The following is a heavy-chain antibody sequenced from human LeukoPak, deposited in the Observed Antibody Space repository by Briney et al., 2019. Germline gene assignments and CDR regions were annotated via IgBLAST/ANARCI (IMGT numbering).Heavy chain of an antibody. V-gene: IGHV1-69*05. CDR1: GGTFSSYA. Sequence: ASVKVSCKASGGTFSSYAISWVRQAPGQGLEWMGGIIPIFGTANYAQKFQGRVTITTDESTSAAYMELSSLRFEDTAVYYCARDGGYCGGDCLGWFDPWGQGTLVTVSS. D-gene: IGHD2-21*02. CDR2: IIPIFGTA. CDR3: ARDGGYCGGDCLGWFDP. J-gene: IGHJ5*02.